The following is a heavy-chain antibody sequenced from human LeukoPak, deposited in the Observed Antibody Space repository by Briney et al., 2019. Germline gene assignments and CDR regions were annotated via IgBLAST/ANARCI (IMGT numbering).Heavy chain of an antibody. J-gene: IGHJ4*02. CDR3: ARLPDPRITIFGVVKDY. CDR1: GGSFSGYY. Sequence: ASETLSLTCAVYGGSFSGYYWSWIRQPPGKGLEWIGEINHSGSTNYNPSLKSRVTISVDTSKNQFSLKLSSVTAADTAVYYCARLPDPRITIFGVVKDYWGQGTLVTVSS. D-gene: IGHD3-3*01. CDR2: INHSGST. V-gene: IGHV4-34*01.